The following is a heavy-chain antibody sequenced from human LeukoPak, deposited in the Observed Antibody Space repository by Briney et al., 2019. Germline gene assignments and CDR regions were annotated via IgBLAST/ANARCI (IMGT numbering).Heavy chain of an antibody. V-gene: IGHV4-59*08. CDR3: ARHIGGGIEDMDV. CDR2: IYVTGT. CDR1: GGSIGTYY. Sequence: SETLFLTCTVSGGSIGTYYWSWIRQSPGKGLEWIGYIYVTGTRYNPYLQSRVTISVDRSRNQFFLKMSSVTAADTAVYYCARHIGGGIEDMDVWGKGTKVIVSS. J-gene: IGHJ6*03. D-gene: IGHD3-16*02.